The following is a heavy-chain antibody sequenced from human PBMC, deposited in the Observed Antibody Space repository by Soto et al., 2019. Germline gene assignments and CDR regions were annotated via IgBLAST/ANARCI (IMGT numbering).Heavy chain of an antibody. CDR1: GGSISSSSYY. D-gene: IGHD6-13*01. V-gene: IGHV4-39*01. CDR2: IYYSGST. CDR3: ARLPSSSLYYYYGMDV. Sequence: QLQLQESGPGLVKPSETLSLTCTVSGGSISSSSYYWGWIRQPPGKGLEWIGSIYYSGSTYYNPSLKSRVTISVDTSKNQFSLKLSSVTAADTAVYDCARLPSSSLYYYYGMDVWGQGTTVSVSS. J-gene: IGHJ6*02.